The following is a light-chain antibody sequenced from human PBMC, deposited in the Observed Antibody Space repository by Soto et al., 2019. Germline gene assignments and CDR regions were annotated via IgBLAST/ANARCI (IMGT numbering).Light chain of an antibody. V-gene: IGLV1-51*01. CDR3: GTWDRSLSAV. Sequence: QSVLTQPPSVSAAPGQKVTISCSGSNSSIGNNYVSWYQQLPGTAPKLLIYDNNKRPSGIPDRFSGSKSGTSATLGITGLQTGDEAEYYCGTWDRSLSAVFGGGTKLTVL. CDR1: NSSIGNNY. J-gene: IGLJ2*01. CDR2: DNN.